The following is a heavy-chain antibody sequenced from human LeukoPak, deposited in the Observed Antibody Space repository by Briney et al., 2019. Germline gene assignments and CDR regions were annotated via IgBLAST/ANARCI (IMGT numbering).Heavy chain of an antibody. Sequence: SETLSLTCAVYGGSFSGYYWSWIRQPPGNGLEWIGEINHSGSTNYNPSLKSRVTISVDTSKNQFSLKLSSVTAADTAVYYCARGDTVTTWPPSRDYSNENGGFDYWGQGTLVTVSS. CDR1: GGSFSGYY. CDR3: ARGDTVTTWPPSRDYSNENGGFDY. CDR2: INHSGST. V-gene: IGHV4-34*01. J-gene: IGHJ4*02. D-gene: IGHD4-17*01.